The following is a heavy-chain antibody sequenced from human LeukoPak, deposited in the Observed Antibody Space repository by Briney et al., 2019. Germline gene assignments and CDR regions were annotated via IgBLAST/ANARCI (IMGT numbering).Heavy chain of an antibody. CDR1: GYTFTDYY. Sequence: GASVKVSCKASGYTFTDYYIHWVRQAPGQRLEWMGWVNPNSGDTDYAQKFQDRVIMTRDTSINTAYIELSSLRSDDTAVYYCARGDSQQLVRGGVDYWGQGTLVTVSS. CDR3: ARGDSQQLVRGGVDY. D-gene: IGHD6-13*01. CDR2: VNPNSGDT. V-gene: IGHV1-2*02. J-gene: IGHJ4*02.